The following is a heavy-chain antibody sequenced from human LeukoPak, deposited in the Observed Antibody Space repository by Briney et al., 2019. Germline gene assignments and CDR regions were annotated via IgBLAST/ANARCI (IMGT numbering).Heavy chain of an antibody. D-gene: IGHD3-10*01. CDR3: ARYYGSGMHYYSYYGMDV. CDR2: IYSGGSGGST. J-gene: IGHJ6*02. Sequence: GGSLRLSCAASGFTVSAYYMSWVRQAPGKELEWVSVIYSGGSGGSTYYADSVRGRFTISRDISKNTLYLQMNSLRAEDTALYYCARYYGSGMHYYSYYGMDVWGQGTTVTVSS. CDR1: GFTVSAYY. V-gene: IGHV3-53*01.